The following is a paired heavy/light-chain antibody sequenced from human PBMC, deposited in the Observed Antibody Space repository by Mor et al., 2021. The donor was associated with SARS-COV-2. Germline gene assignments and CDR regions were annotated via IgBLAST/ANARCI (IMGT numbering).Heavy chain of an antibody. V-gene: IGHV4-59*08. D-gene: IGHD3-3*01. CDR3: ARRTETKLERSLQRTIYYFYMDV. CDR2: VYSSGGT. Sequence: QVQLQESGPGLVKPSETLSLTCTVSGGSFSNYYWSWIRQPPGKGLEWIGYVYSSGGTSYNPSLKSRVSMSVDTSKTQFSLRLTSVTAADTAVYFCARRTETKLERSLQRTIYYFYMDVWGKGTTVTVSS. J-gene: IGHJ6*03. CDR1: GGSFSNYY.
Light chain of an antibody. V-gene: IGLV3-19*01. Sequence: SSELTQDPAVSVALGQTVKITCQGDSLRSYYPSWYQQKPGQAPLLVIFGKNNRPSGIPDRFSASSSGNTASLTITGAQAEDEADYYCNCRDNSGNPVDVFGTGTKVTVL. CDR2: GKN. CDR3: NCRDNSGNPVDV. J-gene: IGLJ1*01. CDR1: SLRSYY.